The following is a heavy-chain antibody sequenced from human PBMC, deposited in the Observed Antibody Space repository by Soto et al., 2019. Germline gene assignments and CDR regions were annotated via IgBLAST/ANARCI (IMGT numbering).Heavy chain of an antibody. CDR3: AHDYYDSSTYYPHDAFDI. D-gene: IGHD3-22*01. CDR2: IYWNDDK. V-gene: IGHV2-5*01. CDR1: GFSLTTSDMG. Sequence: SGPTLVNPTQTLTLTCTFSGFSLTTSDMGVGWIRQSPGQALEWLALIYWNDDKRYSPSLKSRLTITKDTSKNQVVLTMTNMDPVDTATYYCAHDYYDSSTYYPHDAFDIWGQGTLVTVSS. J-gene: IGHJ3*02.